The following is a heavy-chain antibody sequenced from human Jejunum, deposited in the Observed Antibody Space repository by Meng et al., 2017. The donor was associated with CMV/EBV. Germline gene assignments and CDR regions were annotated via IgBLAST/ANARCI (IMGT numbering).Heavy chain of an antibody. CDR3: AADISTAWFYY. CDR1: GASISSGRHF. J-gene: IGHJ4*02. D-gene: IGHD2-2*01. CDR2: IHYTETT. Sequence: QVRLQESGPGLGKPAEPPPRTCTVSGASISSGRHFWGWIPQAPGKGLEWIATIHYTETTHYNPSLKSRITISVDTSKNQISLKVNSVTAADTAMYYCAADISTAWFYYWGQGTLVTVSS. V-gene: IGHV4-39*07.